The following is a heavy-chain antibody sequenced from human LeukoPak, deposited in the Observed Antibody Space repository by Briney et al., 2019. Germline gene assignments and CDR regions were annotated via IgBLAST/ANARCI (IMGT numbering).Heavy chain of an antibody. J-gene: IGHJ3*02. CDR2: IYYSGST. V-gene: IGHV4-61*05. CDR1: GGSISSSCYY. Sequence: SETLSLTCTVSGGSISSSCYYWGWIRQPPGKGLEWIGYIYYSGSTNYNPSLKSRVTISVDTSKNQFSLKLSSVTAADTAVYYCARVDTAIQAFDIWGQGTLVTVSS. D-gene: IGHD5-18*01. CDR3: ARVDTAIQAFDI.